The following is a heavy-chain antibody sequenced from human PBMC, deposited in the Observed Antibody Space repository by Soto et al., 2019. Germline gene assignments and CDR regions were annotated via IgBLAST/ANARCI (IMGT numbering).Heavy chain of an antibody. Sequence: QVQLVEAGGGVVQPGRSLRLSCAASGFTFSSYGMHWARQAPGTGLEWVAVIWYDGSNKYYADSVKGRFTISRDNSKHTLYLQMNSLRVEDTAVYYCARAQVTGTRGVLDYWGQGTLVTISS. CDR2: IWYDGSNK. J-gene: IGHJ4*02. CDR3: ARAQVTGTRGVLDY. D-gene: IGHD1-7*01. CDR1: GFTFSSYG. V-gene: IGHV3-33*01.